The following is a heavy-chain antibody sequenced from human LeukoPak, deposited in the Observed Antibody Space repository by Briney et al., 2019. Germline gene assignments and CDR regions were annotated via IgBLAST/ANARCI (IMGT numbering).Heavy chain of an antibody. V-gene: IGHV3-74*01. Sequence: QPGGSLRLSCAASGFTFSSYWMHWVRQTPGKGLVWVSRIKSDGSTIYADSVKGRFTISRDNARNTLYLQMNSLRAEDTAVYYCARDLSGIAGYTYGRGIDYWGQGTLVTVSS. CDR2: IKSDGST. J-gene: IGHJ4*02. D-gene: IGHD5-18*01. CDR3: ARDLSGIAGYTYGRGIDY. CDR1: GFTFSSYW.